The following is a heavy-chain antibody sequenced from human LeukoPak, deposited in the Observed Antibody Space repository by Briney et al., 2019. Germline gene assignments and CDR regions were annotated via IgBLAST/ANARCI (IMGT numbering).Heavy chain of an antibody. CDR3: ARVAYRISSSGYLDY. D-gene: IGHD3-22*01. CDR1: GFTFSSYA. V-gene: IGHV3-30-3*01. Sequence: HPGRSLRLSCAASGFTFSSYAMHWVRQAPGKGLEWVAVISYDGSNKYYADSVKGRFTISRDNSKNTLYLQMNSLRAEDTAVYYCARVAYRISSSGYLDYWGQGTLVTVSS. J-gene: IGHJ4*02. CDR2: ISYDGSNK.